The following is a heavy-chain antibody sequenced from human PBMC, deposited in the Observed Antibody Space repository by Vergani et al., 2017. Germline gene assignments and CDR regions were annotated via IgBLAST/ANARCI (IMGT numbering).Heavy chain of an antibody. CDR1: GFTFSSYA. J-gene: IGHJ6*02. CDR3: ASDPFLTYYYYYGMDV. V-gene: IGHV3-30*01. CDR2: ISYDGSNK. Sequence: QVQLVESGGGVVQPGRSLRLSCAASGFTFSSYAMHWVRQAPGKGLEWVAVISYDGSNKYYADSVKGRFTISRDNSKNTLYLQMNSLRAEDTAVYYCASDPFLTYYYYYGMDVWGQGTTVTVSS. D-gene: IGHD3-9*01.